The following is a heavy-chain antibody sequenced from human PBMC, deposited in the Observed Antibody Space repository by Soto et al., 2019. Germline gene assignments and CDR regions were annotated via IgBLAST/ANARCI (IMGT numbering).Heavy chain of an antibody. V-gene: IGHV4-39*01. D-gene: IGHD3-9*01. Sequence: QLQLQESGPGLVKSSETLSLTCSVSGDSISSSSYYWGWIRQSPGEGLEWIGNIHNNGGTQYHPSLDMRVTISVDTSANQFSLRLTSVTAADTAVYYCASRYGPSEFDHWGQGSLVTVSS. J-gene: IGHJ4*02. CDR3: ASRYGPSEFDH. CDR1: GDSISSSSYY. CDR2: IHNNGGT.